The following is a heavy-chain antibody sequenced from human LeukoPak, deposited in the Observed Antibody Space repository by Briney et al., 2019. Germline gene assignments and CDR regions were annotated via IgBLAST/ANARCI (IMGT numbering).Heavy chain of an antibody. CDR3: AKEGYYCSGSTLDF. CDR1: GFTFSSYS. CDR2: VSHDGNNK. D-gene: IGHD3-10*01. V-gene: IGHV3-30*18. Sequence: GRSLRLSCAASGFTFSSYSMHWVRQAPGKGLEWVAVVSHDGNNKYYADSVKGRFTISRDNSKNTLYVQMNSLRVEDTAVYYCAKEGYYCSGSTLDFWGQGTLVTVSS. J-gene: IGHJ4*02.